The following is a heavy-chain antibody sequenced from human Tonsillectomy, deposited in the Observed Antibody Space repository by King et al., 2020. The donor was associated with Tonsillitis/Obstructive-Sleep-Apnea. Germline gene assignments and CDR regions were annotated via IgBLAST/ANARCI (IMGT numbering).Heavy chain of an antibody. CDR3: ARVRVPAAMYVWFDP. J-gene: IGHJ5*02. V-gene: IGHV1-69*01. Sequence: QLVQSGAEVKKPGSSVKVSCKASGGTFISYAISWVRQARGQGLEWMGGIIPIFGTANYAQKFQDRVTITADESTSTAYMELSSLRSEDTAVYYCARVRVPAAMYVWFDPWGQGTLVTVSS. CDR2: IIPIFGTA. D-gene: IGHD2-2*01. CDR1: GGTFISYA.